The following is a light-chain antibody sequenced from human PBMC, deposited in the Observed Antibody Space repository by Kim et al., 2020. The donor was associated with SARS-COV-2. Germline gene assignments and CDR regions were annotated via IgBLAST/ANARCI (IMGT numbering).Light chain of an antibody. CDR3: NSRDSSGNHLV. CDR2: GKN. Sequence: SSELTQDPAVSVALGQTVRITCQGDSLRSYYATWYQQKPGQAPVLVIYGKNNRPSGIPDRFSGSISGKTAALTITGAQAEDEADYYCNSRDSSGNHLVFG. CDR1: SLRSYY. J-gene: IGLJ2*01. V-gene: IGLV3-19*01.